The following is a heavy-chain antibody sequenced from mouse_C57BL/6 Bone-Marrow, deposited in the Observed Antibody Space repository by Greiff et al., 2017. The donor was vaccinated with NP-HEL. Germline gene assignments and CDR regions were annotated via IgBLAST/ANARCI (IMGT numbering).Heavy chain of an antibody. CDR2: ISDGGSYT. V-gene: IGHV5-4*03. D-gene: IGHD1-1*01. J-gene: IGHJ2*01. CDR1: GFTFSSYA. CDR3: ASANYYGGRDY. Sequence: EVTLVESGGGLVKPGGSLKLSCAASGFTFSSYAMSWVRQTPEKRLEWVASISDGGSYTYYPDNVTGRFTISRDNAKNHLYLQMSHLKSEDTAMSYCASANYYGGRDYWGQGTTLTVSS.